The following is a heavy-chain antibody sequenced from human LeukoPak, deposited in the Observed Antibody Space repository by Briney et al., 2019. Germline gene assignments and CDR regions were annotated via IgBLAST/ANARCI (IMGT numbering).Heavy chain of an antibody. J-gene: IGHJ4*02. Sequence: ASVKVSCKTSAYTFTNSGISWVRQAPGQGLEWMGWISAYNGNTNYAQKIQGRDTMTTDTSTSTAYMELRSLRSDDTAVYYCARDSSGPFDYWGQGTLVTVSS. CDR1: AYTFTNSG. V-gene: IGHV1-18*01. CDR3: ARDSSGPFDY. CDR2: ISAYNGNT. D-gene: IGHD3-10*01.